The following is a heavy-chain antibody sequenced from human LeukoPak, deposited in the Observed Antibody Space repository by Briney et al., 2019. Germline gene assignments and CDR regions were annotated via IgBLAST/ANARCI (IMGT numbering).Heavy chain of an antibody. V-gene: IGHV1-69*13. CDR2: IIPILGTA. D-gene: IGHD2-15*01. CDR1: GGTFSSYA. Sequence: SVKVSCKASGGTFSSYAISWVRQAPGQGLEWMGGIIPILGTANYAQKFQGRVTITADESTSTAYMELSSLRSEDTAVYYCARDGPGYCSGGSCYSGLDYWGQGTLVTVSS. J-gene: IGHJ4*02. CDR3: ARDGPGYCSGGSCYSGLDY.